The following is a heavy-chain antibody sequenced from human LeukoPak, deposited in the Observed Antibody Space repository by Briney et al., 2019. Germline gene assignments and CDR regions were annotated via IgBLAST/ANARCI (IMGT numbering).Heavy chain of an antibody. Sequence: GRSLRLSCAASGFIFSSYAMHWVRQAPGKGLEWVAVISYDGSNKYYADSVKGRFTISRDDSKNTLYLQMNSLRAEDTAVYYCARDRGDSSGYYYGIFDYWGQGTLVTVSS. V-gene: IGHV3-30-3*01. CDR3: ARDRGDSSGYYYGIFDY. J-gene: IGHJ4*02. CDR1: GFIFSSYA. CDR2: ISYDGSNK. D-gene: IGHD3-22*01.